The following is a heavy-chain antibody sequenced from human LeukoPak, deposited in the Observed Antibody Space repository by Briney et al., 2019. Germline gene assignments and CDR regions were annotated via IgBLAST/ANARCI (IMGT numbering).Heavy chain of an antibody. CDR3: AKDRQYGDYGGGDFFDS. V-gene: IGHV3-43D*03. D-gene: IGHD4-17*01. CDR2: INWVGETT. CDR1: GFTFGDYA. Sequence: GGSLRLSCAAPGFTFGDYAVHWVRQAPGKGLQWISSINWVGETTSYADSVKGRFTISRDNSKSSLYLQMHSLRSEDTALYYCAKDRQYGDYGGGDFFDSWGQGTLVTVSS. J-gene: IGHJ4*02.